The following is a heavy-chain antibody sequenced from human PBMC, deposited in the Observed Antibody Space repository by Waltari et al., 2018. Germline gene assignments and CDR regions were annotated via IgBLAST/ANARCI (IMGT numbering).Heavy chain of an antibody. Sequence: QVQLVQSGNEVKKAGASVKVSCKGTGYNFRSYGFTWVRQAPGQGLEWMGWLSTDNGDRKYAQKFQGRVTMTTDASTTTAYMEMRSLRHDDTAVYYCARDRGHYDSTGYSGWGFWGQGTLITVSS. V-gene: IGHV1-18*01. J-gene: IGHJ4*02. CDR2: LSTDNGDR. CDR1: GYNFRSYG. CDR3: ARDRGHYDSTGYSGWGF. D-gene: IGHD3-22*01.